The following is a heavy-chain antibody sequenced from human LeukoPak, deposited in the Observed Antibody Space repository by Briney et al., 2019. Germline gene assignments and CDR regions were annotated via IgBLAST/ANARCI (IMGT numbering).Heavy chain of an antibody. Sequence: GGSLRLSCAASGFTFSNAWMSWVRQAPGKGLEWVGRITSKTDGGTTDYAAPVKGRFTISRDDSKNTLYLQMNSLKTEDTAVYYCTTEGEIWFGESTYYYYGMDVWGQGTTVTVSS. CDR2: ITSKTDGGTT. CDR1: GFTFSNAW. D-gene: IGHD3-10*01. J-gene: IGHJ6*02. CDR3: TTEGEIWFGESTYYYYGMDV. V-gene: IGHV3-15*01.